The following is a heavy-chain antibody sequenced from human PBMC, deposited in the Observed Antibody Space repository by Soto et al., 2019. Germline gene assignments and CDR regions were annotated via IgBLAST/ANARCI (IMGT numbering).Heavy chain of an antibody. J-gene: IGHJ6*02. D-gene: IGHD5-18*01. CDR3: AKDLGYSYGRYYYYYGMDV. V-gene: IGHV3-30*18. Sequence: LRLSCAASGFTFSSYGMHWVRQAPGKGLEWVAVISYDGSNKYYADSVKGRFTISRDNSKNTLYLQMNSLRAEDTAVYYCAKDLGYSYGRYYYYYGMDVWGQGTTVTVSS. CDR2: ISYDGSNK. CDR1: GFTFSSYG.